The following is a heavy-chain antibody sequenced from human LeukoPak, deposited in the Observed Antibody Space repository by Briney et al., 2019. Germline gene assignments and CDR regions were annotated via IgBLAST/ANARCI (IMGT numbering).Heavy chain of an antibody. D-gene: IGHD3/OR15-3a*01. CDR2: IYYSGNT. Sequence: GSLRLSCAASGFTFSSHGMSWVRQAPGKGLEWIGSIYYSGNTYYNASLKSQVSISIDTSKNQFSLRLTSVTAADTAVYYCARQTGSGLFILPGGQGTLVTVSS. V-gene: IGHV4-39*01. J-gene: IGHJ4*02. CDR1: GFTFSSHG. CDR3: ARQTGSGLFILP.